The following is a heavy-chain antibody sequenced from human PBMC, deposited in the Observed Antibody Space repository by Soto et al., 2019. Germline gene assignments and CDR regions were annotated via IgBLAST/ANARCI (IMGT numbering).Heavy chain of an antibody. V-gene: IGHV2-5*01. CDR3: AHSLRGYSGYDYTPYFDY. CDR1: GFSLRRSGVG. Sequence: QITLWESGPPLVKPTQTLTLTCTFSGFSLRRSGVGVGWIRQPPGKALEWLALIYWNDDRRYSPSLKSRLTITKDTSKNQVVLTVTNMDPVDTATYYCAHSLRGYSGYDYTPYFDYWGRGTLVTVSS. J-gene: IGHJ4*02. CDR2: IYWNDDR. D-gene: IGHD5-12*01.